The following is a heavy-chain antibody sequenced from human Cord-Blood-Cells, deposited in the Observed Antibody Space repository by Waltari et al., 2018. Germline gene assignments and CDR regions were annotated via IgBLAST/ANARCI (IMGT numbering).Heavy chain of an antibody. Sequence: QVQLQQWGAGLLKPSATLSLTCDVYGGSFSGYYWGWCRPPPGQGLEWIGESNHSGSTNYNPARTIRVTISVDTAKNQFSLKLSSVTAADTAVYYCARGALPGDIWGQGTMVTVSS. V-gene: IGHV4-34*01. J-gene: IGHJ3*02. CDR2: SNHSGST. D-gene: IGHD7-27*01. CDR1: GGSFSGYY. CDR3: ARGALPGDI.